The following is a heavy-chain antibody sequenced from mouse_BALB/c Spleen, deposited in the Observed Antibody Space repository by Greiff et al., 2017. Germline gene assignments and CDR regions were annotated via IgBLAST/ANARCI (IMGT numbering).Heavy chain of an antibody. Sequence: DVKLVESGGGLVQPGGSRKLSCAASGFTFSSFGMHWVRQAPEKGLEWVAYISSGSSTIYYADTVKGRFTISRDNPKNTLFLQMTSLRSEDTAMYYCARGDYYGSPFDYWGQGTTLTVSS. CDR2: ISSGSSTI. CDR3: ARGDYYGSPFDY. V-gene: IGHV5-17*02. D-gene: IGHD1-1*01. J-gene: IGHJ2*01. CDR1: GFTFSSFG.